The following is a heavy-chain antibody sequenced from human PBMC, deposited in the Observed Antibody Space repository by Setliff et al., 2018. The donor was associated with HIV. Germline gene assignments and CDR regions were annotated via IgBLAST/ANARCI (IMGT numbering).Heavy chain of an antibody. J-gene: IGHJ4*02. CDR1: GYTFSTNA. V-gene: IGHV1-3*01. Sequence: EASVKVSCKAFGYTFSTNAIHWVRQAPGQRLEWMGYINAGDDNTRYSEKFQGRVAITRDTSANTAYMELSTLRSDDTALYYCARDLIRITPHGDLPFWGQGTLVTVSS. CDR3: ARDLIRITPHGDLPF. CDR2: INAGDDNT. D-gene: IGHD2-15*01.